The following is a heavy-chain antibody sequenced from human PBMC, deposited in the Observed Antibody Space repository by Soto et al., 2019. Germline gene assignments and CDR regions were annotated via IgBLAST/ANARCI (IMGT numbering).Heavy chain of an antibody. V-gene: IGHV1-2*04. Sequence: GASVKVSCKASGYTFTGYYMHWVRQAPGQGLEWMGWINPNSGGTNYAQKFQGWVTMTRDTSISTAYMELSRLRSDDTAVYYCARDSPLWAAAGPYSGMDVWGQGTTVTVS. CDR3: ARDSPLWAAAGPYSGMDV. J-gene: IGHJ6*02. CDR1: GYTFTGYY. D-gene: IGHD6-13*01. CDR2: INPNSGGT.